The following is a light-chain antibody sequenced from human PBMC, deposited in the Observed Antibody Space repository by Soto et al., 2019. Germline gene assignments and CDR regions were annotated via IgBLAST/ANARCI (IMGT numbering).Light chain of an antibody. CDR3: QQRSNWQVT. CDR2: GAS. CDR1: QSVPNNY. Sequence: EIVLTQSPGTLSLSPGERATLSCRASQSVPNNYLAWYQQKPGQAPRFVIYGASTRASGIPDRFSGGGSGTEFTLTISSLQPEDFAVYYCQQRSNWQVTFGQGTRLEIK. J-gene: IGKJ5*01. V-gene: IGKV3D-20*02.